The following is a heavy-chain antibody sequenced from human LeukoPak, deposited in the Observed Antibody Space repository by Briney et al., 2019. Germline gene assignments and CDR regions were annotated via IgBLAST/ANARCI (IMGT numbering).Heavy chain of an antibody. J-gene: IGHJ4*02. Sequence: PSETLSLTCTVSGGSISSYYWSWIRQPPGKGLEWIGYIYYSGSTNYNPSLKSRVTISVDKSKNQFSLKLSSVTAADTAVYYCARDSSSSPAPFFDYWGQGTLVTVSS. V-gene: IGHV4-59*12. CDR3: ARDSSSSPAPFFDY. CDR2: IYYSGST. CDR1: GGSISSYY. D-gene: IGHD6-13*01.